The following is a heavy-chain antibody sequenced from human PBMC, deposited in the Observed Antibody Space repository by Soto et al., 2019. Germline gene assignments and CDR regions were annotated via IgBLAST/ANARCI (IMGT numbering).Heavy chain of an antibody. CDR1: GGSIISYY. CDR3: ARQVTTIYYYFDY. D-gene: IGHD5-12*01. Sequence: SETLSHTCTVSGGSIISYYWSWIRQPPGKGLEWIGFIYYSGSTSYNPSLKSRVSISVDTSKNQFSLKLSSVTAADTAVYYCARQVTTIYYYFDYWGQGALVTVSS. V-gene: IGHV4-59*08. J-gene: IGHJ4*02. CDR2: IYYSGST.